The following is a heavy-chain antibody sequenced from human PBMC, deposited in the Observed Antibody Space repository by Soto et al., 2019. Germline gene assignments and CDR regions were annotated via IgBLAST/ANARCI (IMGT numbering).Heavy chain of an antibody. D-gene: IGHD2-2*01. CDR3: ARGDIVLVPAAKGYGMDV. Sequence: ASVKVSCKASGYTFTGYYMHWVRQAPGQGLEWMGWINPNSGGTNYAQKFQGWVTMTRDTSISTAYMELSRLRSDDTAVYYCARGDIVLVPAAKGYGMDVWGQGTTVTVAS. J-gene: IGHJ6*02. CDR1: GYTFTGYY. CDR2: INPNSGGT. V-gene: IGHV1-2*04.